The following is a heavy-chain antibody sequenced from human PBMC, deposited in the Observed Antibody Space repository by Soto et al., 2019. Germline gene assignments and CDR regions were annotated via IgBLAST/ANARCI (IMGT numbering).Heavy chain of an antibody. J-gene: IGHJ4*02. CDR3: ASTAHKSIAAGMDY. CDR1: GFTFSSYW. Sequence: PGGSLRLSCAASGFTFSSYWMSWVRQAPGKGLEWVANIKEDGSEKYYVGSVKGRFTISRDNAKNSLYLQMNSLRAEDTAVYYCASTAHKSIAAGMDYWGQGTLVTVSS. D-gene: IGHD6-13*01. V-gene: IGHV3-7*01. CDR2: IKEDGSEK.